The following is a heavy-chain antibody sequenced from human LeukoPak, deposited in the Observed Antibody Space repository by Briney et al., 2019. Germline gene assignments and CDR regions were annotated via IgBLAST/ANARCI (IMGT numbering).Heavy chain of an antibody. J-gene: IGHJ3*01. Sequence: PGGSLRLSCAASGFTFRTYAIHWVRQAPGKGLEYVAGISSNGDNTDFADSAKGRFTISRDNSKSTLFLQMNSLRAEDTAVYFRTRDSALLGVAFDLWGQGTVVTVSS. CDR1: GFTFRTYA. CDR3: TRDSALLGVAFDL. CDR2: ISSNGDNT. D-gene: IGHD2-15*01. V-gene: IGHV3-64D*06.